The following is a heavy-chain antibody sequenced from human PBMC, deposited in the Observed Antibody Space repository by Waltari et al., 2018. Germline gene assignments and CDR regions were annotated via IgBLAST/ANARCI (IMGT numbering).Heavy chain of an antibody. CDR1: GGSISSYY. J-gene: IGHJ4*02. Sequence: QVQLQESGPGLVKPSETLSLTCTVSGGSISSYYWSWIRHPPGKGLEWIGYIYYSGSTDYDPCLKSRVTITVDTSKNKFSLTLSSVTAADTAVYYCASFYGSGRPFDYWGQGTLVTVSS. CDR3: ASFYGSGRPFDY. V-gene: IGHV4-59*01. D-gene: IGHD3-10*01. CDR2: IYYSGST.